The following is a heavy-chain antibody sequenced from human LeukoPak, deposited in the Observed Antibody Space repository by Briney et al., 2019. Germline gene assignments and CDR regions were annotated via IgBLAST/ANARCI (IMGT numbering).Heavy chain of an antibody. CDR2: IIADGSTT. D-gene: IGHD1-14*01. CDR1: GFTFGNSW. CDR3: VVVVEPPDADGFDV. J-gene: IGHJ3*01. V-gene: IGHV3-74*01. Sequence: PGGSLRLSCAASGFTFGNSWAHWVRQAPEKGLVWVSLIIADGSTTAYGDSVKGRYTISRDNARNTLSLQMNSLTLEDTAVYYCVVVVEPPDADGFDVWGQGTMITVSS.